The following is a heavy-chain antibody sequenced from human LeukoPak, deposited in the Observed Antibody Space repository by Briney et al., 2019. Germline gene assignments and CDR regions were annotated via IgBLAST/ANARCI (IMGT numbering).Heavy chain of an antibody. V-gene: IGHV1-2*02. CDR3: ARDLRGSGYDP. CDR1: GYTFTDFY. D-gene: IGHD3-10*01. Sequence: ASVKVSCKASGYTFTDFYIHWVRQAPGRGPEWMGWINLHRGATNYAQKFRGRVTMTSDTSISLVYMELSRLKSNDTAVYYCARDLRGSGYDPWGQGTLVTVSS. CDR2: INLHRGAT. J-gene: IGHJ5*02.